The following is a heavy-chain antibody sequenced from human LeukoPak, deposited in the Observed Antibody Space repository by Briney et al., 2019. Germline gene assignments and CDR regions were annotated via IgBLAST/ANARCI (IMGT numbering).Heavy chain of an antibody. CDR2: FGTRSSSI. CDR1: GFTFSNYA. CDR3: ARDYWWNYDY. Sequence: GSLRLSCAASGFTFSNYAMNWVRQAPGKGLEWVSSFGTRSSSIYYAHSVTGRFIVSRDNAKNSLFLQMNSLRAEDTAIYYCARDYWWNYDYWGQGTLVTVSS. D-gene: IGHD1-7*01. J-gene: IGHJ4*02. V-gene: IGHV3-21*01.